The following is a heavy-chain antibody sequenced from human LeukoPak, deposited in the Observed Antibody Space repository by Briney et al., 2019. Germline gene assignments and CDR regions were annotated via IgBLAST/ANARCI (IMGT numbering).Heavy chain of an antibody. CDR3: AELGITMIGGV. V-gene: IGHV3-48*03. J-gene: IGHJ6*04. Sequence: QPGGSLRLSCAASGFTFSSYEMNWVRQAPGRGLEWVSYISSSGSTIYYADSVKGRFTISRDNAKNSLYLQMNSLRAEDTAVYYCAELGITMIGGVWGKGTTVTISS. CDR1: GFTFSSYE. CDR2: ISSSGSTI. D-gene: IGHD3-10*02.